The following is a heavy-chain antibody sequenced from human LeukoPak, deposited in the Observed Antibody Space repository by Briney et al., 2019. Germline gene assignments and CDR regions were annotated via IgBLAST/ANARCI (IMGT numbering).Heavy chain of an antibody. J-gene: IGHJ4*02. V-gene: IGHV3-9*02. CDR2: ISWNSGSI. CDR1: GLTPDDYA. D-gene: IGHD1-1*01. CDR3: AKSLTRRRYFDY. Sequence: PGGSLRLSCAASGLTPDDYAMRWVRPAPGKGLEWVSGISWNSGSIGYADSVKGRLTLSRDPAKNSMYLQMNSLRATRTSLSDRAKSLTRRRYFDYWGQGTLVTGSS.